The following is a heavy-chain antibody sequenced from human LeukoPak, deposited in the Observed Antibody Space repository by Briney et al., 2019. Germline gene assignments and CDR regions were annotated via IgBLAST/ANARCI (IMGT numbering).Heavy chain of an antibody. V-gene: IGHV1-8*01. CDR1: GYTFTSYD. J-gene: IGHJ2*01. CDR2: MNPNSGNT. Sequence: ASVKVSCKASGYTFTSYDINWVRQATGQGLEWMGWMNPNSGNTGYAQKFQGRVTMTRNTSISTAYMELSSLRSEDTAVYYCARSDGYCTNGVCYPQGYFDLWGRGTLVTVSS. D-gene: IGHD2-8*01. CDR3: ARSDGYCTNGVCYPQGYFDL.